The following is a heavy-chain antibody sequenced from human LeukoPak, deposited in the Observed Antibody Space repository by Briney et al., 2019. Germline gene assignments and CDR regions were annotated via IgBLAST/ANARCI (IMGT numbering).Heavy chain of an antibody. Sequence: GRSLRLSCAASGFTFSSYAMHWVRQAPGKGLEWVAVISYDGSNKYYADSVKGRFTISRDNSKNTLYLQMNSLRAEDTAVYYCAKDQSGCYDYWGQGTLVTVSS. J-gene: IGHJ4*02. D-gene: IGHD2-15*01. CDR3: AKDQSGCYDY. CDR1: GFTFSSYA. V-gene: IGHV3-30-3*01. CDR2: ISYDGSNK.